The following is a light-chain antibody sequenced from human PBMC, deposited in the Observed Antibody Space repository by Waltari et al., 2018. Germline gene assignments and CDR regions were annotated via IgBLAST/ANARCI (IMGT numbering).Light chain of an antibody. Sequence: QSVLTQPPSVSGAPGQRVTISCTGSSSNIGAGYDVHWYQQLPGSAPKLLIYGNSNRPSGVPDRVSGSKSGTTVSLAITGLQAEDEADDYCQSYDRSLSGVIFGGGTKLTV. CDR1: SSNIGAGYD. CDR3: QSYDRSLSGVI. V-gene: IGLV1-40*01. J-gene: IGLJ2*01. CDR2: GNS.